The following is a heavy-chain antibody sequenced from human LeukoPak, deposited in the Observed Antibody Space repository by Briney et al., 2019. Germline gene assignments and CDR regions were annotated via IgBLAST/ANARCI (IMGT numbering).Heavy chain of an antibody. CDR3: ARTRGQWLLYGMDV. D-gene: IGHD6-19*01. Sequence: PSETLSLTCAVSGGSISSSNWWSWVRQPPGKGLEWIGEIYHSGSTNYYPSLKSRVTISVDKSKNQFSLKLSSVTAADTAVYYCARTRGQWLLYGMDVWGKGTTVTVSS. V-gene: IGHV4-4*02. CDR2: IYHSGST. J-gene: IGHJ6*04. CDR1: GGSISSSNW.